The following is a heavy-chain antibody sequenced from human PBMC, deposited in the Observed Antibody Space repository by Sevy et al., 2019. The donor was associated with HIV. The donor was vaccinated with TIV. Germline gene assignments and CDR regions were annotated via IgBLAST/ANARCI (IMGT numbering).Heavy chain of an antibody. V-gene: IGHV1-24*01. CDR2: FDPEDGET. CDR1: GYTLSQIS. Sequence: ASVKVSCKVSGYTLSQISMHWVRQAPGKGLEWMGSFDPEDGETIYAQKFQVRVTMTEDTSTDTAYMELSSLRSDDTAVYYCATTKDYYDSSGSPFDSWGQGTLVTVSS. D-gene: IGHD3-22*01. CDR3: ATTKDYYDSSGSPFDS. J-gene: IGHJ4*02.